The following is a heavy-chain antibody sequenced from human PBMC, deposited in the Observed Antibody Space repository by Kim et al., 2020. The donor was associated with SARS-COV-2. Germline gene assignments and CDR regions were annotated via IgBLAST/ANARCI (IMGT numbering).Heavy chain of an antibody. CDR1: GFTFSSYG. CDR2: IWYDGSNK. CDR3: ARDLGYCSGGSCYRYYYGMDV. Sequence: GGSLRLSCAASGFTFSSYGMHWVRQAPGKGLEWVAVIWYDGSNKYYADSVKGRFTISRDNSKNTLYLQMNSLRAEDTAVYYCARDLGYCSGGSCYRYYYGMDVWGQGTTVTVSS. J-gene: IGHJ6*02. V-gene: IGHV3-33*01. D-gene: IGHD2-15*01.